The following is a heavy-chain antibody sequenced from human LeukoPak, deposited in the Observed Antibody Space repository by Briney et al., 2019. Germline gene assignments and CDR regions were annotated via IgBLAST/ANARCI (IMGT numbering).Heavy chain of an antibody. J-gene: IGHJ4*02. CDR1: GGTFPKYA. V-gene: IGHV1-69*13. CDR2: IIPIFGTG. D-gene: IGHD3/OR15-3a*01. Sequence: SVKVSYKASGGTFPKYAISWVRKAPGQGLEWMGGIIPIFGTGDSAQKFQGRLTITADESTRTTYMELSSLRSEDTAVYYCAKGHDDFRQFDYWGQGTLITVSS. CDR3: AKGHDDFRQFDY.